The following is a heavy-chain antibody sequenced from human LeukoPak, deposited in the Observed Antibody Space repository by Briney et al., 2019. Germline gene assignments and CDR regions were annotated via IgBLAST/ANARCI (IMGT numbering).Heavy chain of an antibody. CDR1: GFTFSSYA. D-gene: IGHD5-12*01. V-gene: IGHV3-23*01. J-gene: IGHJ4*02. CDR2: ISGSGGTT. Sequence: GGSLRLSCAVSGFTFSSYAMSWVRQAPGKGLEWVSAISGSGGTTFYADSVKGRFTISRDNSKNTLYLQMSSLRAEDTAIYYCATLGRDGYDQGYWGQGTLVTVSS. CDR3: ATLGRDGYDQGY.